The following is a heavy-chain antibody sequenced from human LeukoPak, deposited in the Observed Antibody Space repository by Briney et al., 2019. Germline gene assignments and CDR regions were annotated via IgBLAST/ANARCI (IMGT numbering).Heavy chain of an antibody. CDR2: IYHSGST. D-gene: IGHD2-2*02. Sequence: SETLSLTCAVSGGSISSSNWWSWVRQPPGKGLEWIGEIYHSGSTNYNPSLKSRVTISVDKSKNQFSLKLSSVTAADTAVYYCARLTDCSSTSCYTGNFDYWGQGTLATVSS. V-gene: IGHV4-4*02. CDR3: ARLTDCSSTSCYTGNFDY. CDR1: GGSISSSNW. J-gene: IGHJ4*02.